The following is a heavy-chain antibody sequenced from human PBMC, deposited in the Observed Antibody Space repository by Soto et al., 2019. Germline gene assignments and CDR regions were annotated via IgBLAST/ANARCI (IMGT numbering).Heavy chain of an antibody. J-gene: IGHJ6*02. CDR1: GGSISSSSYY. CDR2: IYYSGST. Sequence: SETLSLTCTVSGGSISSSSYYWGWIRQPPGKGLEWIGSIYYSGSTYYNPSLKSRVTISVDTSKNQFSLKLSSVTAADTAVYYCARQRARLAYPRGYYYYGMDVWGQGTTVTVSS. V-gene: IGHV4-39*01. D-gene: IGHD6-6*01. CDR3: ARQRARLAYPRGYYYYGMDV.